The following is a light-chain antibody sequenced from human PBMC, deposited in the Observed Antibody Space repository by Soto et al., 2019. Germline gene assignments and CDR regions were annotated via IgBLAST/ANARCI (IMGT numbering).Light chain of an antibody. J-gene: IGKJ5*01. V-gene: IGKV3-20*01. Sequence: EIVLTQSPGTLSLSPGERATLSCRASQSVSSSYLAWYQQKPGQAPRLLIYGASSRATGIPDRFSGSGSGTDFTLNISRLEPEDFAVYYCQQYGSSPPITFGQVTRLEIK. CDR1: QSVSSSY. CDR3: QQYGSSPPIT. CDR2: GAS.